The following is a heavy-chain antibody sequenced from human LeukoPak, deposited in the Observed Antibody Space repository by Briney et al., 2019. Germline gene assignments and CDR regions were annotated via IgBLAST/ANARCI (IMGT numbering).Heavy chain of an antibody. V-gene: IGHV4-4*02. CDR3: ARGSDPRGSSKSWPNGMDV. J-gene: IGHJ6*04. CDR2: IYHSGST. CDR1: GGSISSSNW. Sequence: PSGTLSLTCAVSGGSISSSNWWSWVRQPPGKGLKWIGEIYHSGSTNYNPSLKSRVTISVDKSKNQFSLKLSSVTAADTAVYYCARGSDPRGSSKSWPNGMDVWGKGTTVTVYS. D-gene: IGHD2-2*01.